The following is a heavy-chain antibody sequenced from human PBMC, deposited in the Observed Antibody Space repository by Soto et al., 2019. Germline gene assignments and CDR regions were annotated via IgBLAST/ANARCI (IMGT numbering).Heavy chain of an antibody. CDR1: AGTFSCHR. CDR3: VRDSGATLSSS. Sequence: SVKVSCKASAGTFSCHRINWVRLAPGQEHARVGGIDPIYRTEDYAQKCQGRVTITADESARTSYKELRSLKSQDTAVYYCVRDSGATLSSSRGQGTLVTVSS. V-gene: IGHV1-69*13. CDR2: IDPIYRTE. D-gene: IGHD6-13*01. J-gene: IGHJ1*01.